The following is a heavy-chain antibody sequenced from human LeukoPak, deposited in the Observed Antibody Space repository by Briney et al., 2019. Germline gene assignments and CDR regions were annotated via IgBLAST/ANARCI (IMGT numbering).Heavy chain of an antibody. CDR1: GFTFSSYS. V-gene: IGHV3-21*01. CDR2: ISSSSSYI. Sequence: GGSLRLFCAASGFTFSSYSMNWVRQAPGKGLEWVSSISSSSSYIYYAASVKGRFTISRDNDKNSLYLQMNSLRAEDTAVYYCARDSSSSGWYGGDYFDYWGQGTLVTVSS. D-gene: IGHD6-19*01. CDR3: ARDSSSSGWYGGDYFDY. J-gene: IGHJ4*02.